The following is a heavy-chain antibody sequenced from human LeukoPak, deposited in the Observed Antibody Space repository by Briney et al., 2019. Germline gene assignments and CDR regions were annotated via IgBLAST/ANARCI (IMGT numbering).Heavy chain of an antibody. CDR1: GYPISSGYY. CDR2: IYHSGST. Sequence: PSETLSLTCAVSGYPISSGYYWGWIRQPPGKGLEWIGSIYHSGSTYYNPSLKSRVTISVDTSKNQFSLKLSSVTAANTAVYYCARHQHDFWSGSDAFDIWGQGTMVTVSS. J-gene: IGHJ3*02. V-gene: IGHV4-38-2*01. CDR3: ARHQHDFWSGSDAFDI. D-gene: IGHD3-3*01.